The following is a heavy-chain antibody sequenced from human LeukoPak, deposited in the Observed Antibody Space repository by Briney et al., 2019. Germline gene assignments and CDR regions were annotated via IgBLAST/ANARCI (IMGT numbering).Heavy chain of an antibody. CDR3: ARARGALGYCSSTSCSTLGAFDI. V-gene: IGHV4-34*01. CDR2: INHSGST. D-gene: IGHD2-2*01. J-gene: IGHJ3*02. Sequence: SETLSLTCAVYGGSFSGYYWSWIRQPPGKGLEWIGEINHSGSTNYNPSLKSRVTISVDTYKNQFSLKLSSVTAADTAVYYCARARGALGYCSSTSCSTLGAFDIWGQGTMVTVSS. CDR1: GGSFSGYY.